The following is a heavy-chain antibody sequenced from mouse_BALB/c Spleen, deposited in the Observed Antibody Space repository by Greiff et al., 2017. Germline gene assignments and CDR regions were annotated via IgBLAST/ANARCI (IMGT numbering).Heavy chain of an antibody. J-gene: IGHJ4*01. Sequence: LQQPGSVLVRPGASVKLSCKASGYTFTSYWMHWVKQRHGQGLEWIGNIYPGSGSTNYDEKFKSKGTLTVDTSSSTAYMHLSSLTSEDSAVYYCTRGYYGSYYAMDYWGQGTSVTVSS. D-gene: IGHD2-1*01. CDR2: IYPGSGST. CDR3: TRGYYGSYYAMDY. CDR1: GYTFTSYW. V-gene: IGHV1S22*01.